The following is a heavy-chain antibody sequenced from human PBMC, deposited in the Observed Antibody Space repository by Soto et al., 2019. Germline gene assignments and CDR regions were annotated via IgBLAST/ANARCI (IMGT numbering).Heavy chain of an antibody. CDR3: ARALSGYDAFDY. V-gene: IGHV3-13*01. CDR2: IGTAGDT. Sequence: GGSLRLSCAASGFTFSSYDMHWVRQATGKGLEWVSAIGTAGDTYYPGSVKGRFTISRENAKNSLYLQMNSLRAGDTAVYYCARALSGYDAFDYWGQGTLVTVSS. CDR1: GFTFSSYD. D-gene: IGHD5-12*01. J-gene: IGHJ4*02.